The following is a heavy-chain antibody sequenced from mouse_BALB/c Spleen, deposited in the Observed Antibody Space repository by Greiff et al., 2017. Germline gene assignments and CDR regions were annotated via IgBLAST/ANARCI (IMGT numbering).Heavy chain of an antibody. J-gene: IGHJ3*01. CDR2: IRNKANGYTT. Sequence: EVQGVESGGGLVQPGGSLRLSCATSGFTFTDYYMSWVRQPPGKALEWLGFIRNKANGYTTEYSASVKGRFTISRDNSQSILYLQMNTLRAEDSATYYCARGYDYDVHFAYWGQGTLVTVSA. V-gene: IGHV7-3*02. CDR1: GFTFTDYY. CDR3: ARGYDYDVHFAY. D-gene: IGHD2-4*01.